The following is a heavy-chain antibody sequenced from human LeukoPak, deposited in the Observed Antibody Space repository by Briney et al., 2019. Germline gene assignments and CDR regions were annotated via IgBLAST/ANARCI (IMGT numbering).Heavy chain of an antibody. J-gene: IGHJ4*02. CDR2: IYYSGST. CDR1: GGSISSGGYY. D-gene: IGHD6-13*01. CDR3: ARNQIPQWGSSGIDY. V-gene: IGHV4-31*03. Sequence: SETLSLTCTVSGGSISSGGYYWSWIRQHPGKGLEWIGYIYYSGSTYYNPSLKSRVTISVDRSKNQFSLKLSSVTAADTAVYYCARNQIPQWGSSGIDYWGQGTLVTVSS.